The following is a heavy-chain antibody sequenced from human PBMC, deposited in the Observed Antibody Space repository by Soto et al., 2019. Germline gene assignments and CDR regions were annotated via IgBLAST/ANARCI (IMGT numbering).Heavy chain of an antibody. CDR3: ARSSLGILRFLEWSFDY. CDR2: ISSSSSYI. CDR1: GFSFSTYT. J-gene: IGHJ4*02. D-gene: IGHD3-3*01. Sequence: EVQLVESGGGLVKPGGSLRLSCAASGFSFSTYTMSWVRQAPGKGLEWVSSISSSSSYIYYSDSMKGRFTISRDNAKNSLFLQMNSLRLEDTAVYYCARSSLGILRFLEWSFDYCGQGTLVTVSS. V-gene: IGHV3-21*01.